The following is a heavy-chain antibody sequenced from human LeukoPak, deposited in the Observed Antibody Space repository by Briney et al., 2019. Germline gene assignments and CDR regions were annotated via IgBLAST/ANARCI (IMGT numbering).Heavy chain of an antibody. CDR1: GYTFTDYY. CDR3: ARADFIDAGPYVIAP. V-gene: IGHV1-2*02. D-gene: IGHD3-3*01. CDR2: INTKTGRT. J-gene: IGHJ5*02. Sequence: GSVKVSCQTSGYTFTDYYIHWGRQAPGQGLEWMGRINTKTGRTSFARTFQGRVTLTRDPSITTVYMDMAWLTSDDTAIYFCARADFIDAGPYVIAPWGQGTLVTVSS.